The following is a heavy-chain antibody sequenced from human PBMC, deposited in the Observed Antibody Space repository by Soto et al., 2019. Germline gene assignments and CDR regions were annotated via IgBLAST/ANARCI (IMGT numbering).Heavy chain of an antibody. Sequence: ASVNVSCKAPADTFTSYYIHWVRQAPGHGLECMGIINPNGGSTRFAQTFQGRVTMTAXTXXRXXXMXVRXLTXDDTGVYFCAATAGNYFGLDVWGQGTTVTLS. CDR1: ADTFTSYY. D-gene: IGHD1-1*01. CDR3: AATAGNYFGLDV. J-gene: IGHJ6*02. CDR2: INPNGGST. V-gene: IGHV1-46*01.